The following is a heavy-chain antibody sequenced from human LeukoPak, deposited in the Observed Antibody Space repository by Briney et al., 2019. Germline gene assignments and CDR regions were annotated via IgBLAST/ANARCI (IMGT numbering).Heavy chain of an antibody. V-gene: IGHV3-43*01. CDR3: AKDGDSGYDLGVDY. CDR1: GFTFDDYT. D-gene: IGHD5-12*01. J-gene: IGHJ4*02. Sequence: PGGSLRLSCAASGFTFDDYTMHWVRQAPGKGLEWVSLISWDGGSTYYADSVKGRFTISRDNSKNSLYLQMNSLRTEDTALYYCAKDGDSGYDLGVDYWGQGTLVTVSS. CDR2: ISWDGGST.